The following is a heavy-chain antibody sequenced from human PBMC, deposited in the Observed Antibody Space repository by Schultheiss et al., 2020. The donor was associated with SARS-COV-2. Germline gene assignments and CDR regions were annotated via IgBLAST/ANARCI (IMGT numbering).Heavy chain of an antibody. Sequence: GESLKISCSASGFTFSSYAMHWFRQAPGKGLEYVSAISSNGGSTYYADSVKGRFTISRDNSKNTLYLQMNSLRAEDTAVYYCAKGHPWLSPFDYWGQGTLVTVSS. V-gene: IGHV3-64*04. CDR1: GFTFSSYA. J-gene: IGHJ4*02. CDR2: ISSNGGST. D-gene: IGHD6-19*01. CDR3: AKGHPWLSPFDY.